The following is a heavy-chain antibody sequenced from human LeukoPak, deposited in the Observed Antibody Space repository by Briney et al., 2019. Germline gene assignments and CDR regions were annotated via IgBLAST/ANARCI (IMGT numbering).Heavy chain of an antibody. Sequence: ASVKVSCKASGYTFTSYGISWVRQAPGQGLEWMGWINPYNGNTNYAQRVQGRVTMTTDTSTSTAYMELRSLRSDDTAMYYCARVDCSGGSCQGYYYMDVWGKGTTVTVSS. CDR2: INPYNGNT. D-gene: IGHD2-15*01. V-gene: IGHV1-18*01. CDR1: GYTFTSYG. J-gene: IGHJ6*03. CDR3: ARVDCSGGSCQGYYYMDV.